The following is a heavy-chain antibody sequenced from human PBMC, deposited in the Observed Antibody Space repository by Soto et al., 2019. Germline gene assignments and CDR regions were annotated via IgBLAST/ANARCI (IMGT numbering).Heavy chain of an antibody. V-gene: IGHV2-26*01. CDR3: ARIVSGYYIWFDP. CDR1: GFSLSNARMG. D-gene: IGHD3-3*01. CDR2: IFSNDEK. Sequence: GSGPTLVNPTETLTLTCTVSGFSLSNARMGVSWIRQPPGKALEWLAHIFSNDEKSYSTSLKSRLTISKDTSKSQVVLTMTNMDPVDTATYYCARIVSGYYIWFDPWGQGTLVTVSS. J-gene: IGHJ5*02.